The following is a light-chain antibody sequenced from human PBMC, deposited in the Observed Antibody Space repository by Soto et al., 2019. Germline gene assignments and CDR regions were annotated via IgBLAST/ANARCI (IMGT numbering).Light chain of an antibody. CDR1: QSVSSSY. J-gene: IGKJ1*01. V-gene: IGKV3-20*01. CDR2: STS. CDR3: QEYGSSPQT. Sequence: EIVLTQSPSTLSLSRGERATLSCRASQSVSSSYLACYPQKPGQAPSLLIFSTSSIATCIPDRPSARGSGMDFVITTSRPEPDDLAVYSCQEYGSSPQTFGQGTEGAI.